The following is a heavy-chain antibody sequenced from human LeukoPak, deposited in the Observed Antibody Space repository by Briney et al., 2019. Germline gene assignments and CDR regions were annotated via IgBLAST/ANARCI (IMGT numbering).Heavy chain of an antibody. CDR2: IYPGDSDT. Sequence: GESLQISCKGSGYSFTSYWIGWVRQMPGKGLEWMGIIYPGDSDTRYSPSFQGQVTISADKSISTAYLQWSSLKASDTAMYYCARFSGGSYSYYYYYYMDVWGKGTTVTVSS. D-gene: IGHD1-26*01. V-gene: IGHV5-51*01. J-gene: IGHJ6*03. CDR3: ARFSGGSYSYYYYYYMDV. CDR1: GYSFTSYW.